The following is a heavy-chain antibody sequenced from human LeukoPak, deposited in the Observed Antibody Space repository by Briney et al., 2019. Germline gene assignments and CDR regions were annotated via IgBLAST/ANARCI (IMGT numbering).Heavy chain of an antibody. Sequence: GGSLRLSCAASGFTFSDYGMNWVRQAPGKGLEWVSGISGSGISTYYADSVKGRFTISRDNSKNTLYLQMNSLRAEDTAVYYCARLGIWFGEPNYYYYYMDVWGKGTTVTISS. D-gene: IGHD3-10*01. CDR3: ARLGIWFGEPNYYYYYMDV. J-gene: IGHJ6*03. CDR2: ISGSGIST. CDR1: GFTFSDYG. V-gene: IGHV3-23*01.